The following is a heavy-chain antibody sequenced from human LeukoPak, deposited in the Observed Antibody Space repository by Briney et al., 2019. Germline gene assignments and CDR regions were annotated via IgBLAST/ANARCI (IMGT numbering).Heavy chain of an antibody. CDR1: GFTFSSYE. D-gene: IGHD3-22*01. V-gene: IGHV3-48*03. Sequence: GGSLRLSCAAPGFTFSSYEMNWVRQAPGKGLEWVSYISSSGSTIYYADSVKGRFTISRDNAKNSLYLQMNSLRTEDTAVYYCARGSEDYDSSGYYYDLGDYWGQGTLVTVSS. CDR2: ISSSGSTI. J-gene: IGHJ4*02. CDR3: ARGSEDYDSSGYYYDLGDY.